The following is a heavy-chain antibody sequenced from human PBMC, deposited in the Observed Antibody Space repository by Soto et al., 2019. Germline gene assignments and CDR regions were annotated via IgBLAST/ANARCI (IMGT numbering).Heavy chain of an antibody. J-gene: IGHJ2*01. CDR2: IYHSGST. D-gene: IGHD3-10*01. CDR3: ARANSYGSGSYFGRYWYFDL. Sequence: QLQLQESGSGLVKPSQTLSLTCAVSGGSISSGGYSWSWIRQPPGKGLEWIGYIYHSGSTYYNPSLKSRVTISVGRSKNQFSLKLSSVTAADTAVYYCARANSYGSGSYFGRYWYFDLWGRGTLVTVSS. V-gene: IGHV4-30-2*01. CDR1: GGSISSGGYS.